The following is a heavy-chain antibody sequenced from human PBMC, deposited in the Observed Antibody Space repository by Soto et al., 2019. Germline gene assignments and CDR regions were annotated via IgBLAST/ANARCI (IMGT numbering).Heavy chain of an antibody. Sequence: SETLSLTCAVYGGSFSGYYWSWIRQPPGKGLEWIGEINHSGSTNYNPSLKSRVTISVDTSKNQFSLKLSSVTAADTAVYYCARRIPGSWYYFDYWGQGTXVTVLL. V-gene: IGHV4-34*01. CDR3: ARRIPGSWYYFDY. D-gene: IGHD6-13*01. J-gene: IGHJ4*02. CDR1: GGSFSGYY. CDR2: INHSGST.